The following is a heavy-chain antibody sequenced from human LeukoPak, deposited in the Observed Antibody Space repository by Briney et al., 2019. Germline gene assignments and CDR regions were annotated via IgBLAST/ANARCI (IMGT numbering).Heavy chain of an antibody. CDR2: IYYSGST. CDR1: GGSMNSYF. J-gene: IGHJ5*02. V-gene: IGHV4-59*12. Sequence: SETLSLTCTVSGGSMNSYFWSWIRQPPGKGLEWIGYIYYSGSTNYNPSLKSRVTISVKTSKNQFSLKLSSVTAADTAVYYCARGELRYFDWLSHTNWFDPWGQGTLATVSS. CDR3: ARGELRYFDWLSHTNWFDP. D-gene: IGHD3-9*01.